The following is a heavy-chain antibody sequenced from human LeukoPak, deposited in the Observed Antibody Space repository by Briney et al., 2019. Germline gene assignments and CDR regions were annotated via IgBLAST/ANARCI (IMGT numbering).Heavy chain of an antibody. Sequence: SETLSLTCTVSGGSISSSSYYWGWIRQPPGKGLEWIGSIYYSGSTYYNPSLKSRVTISVDTSNNQFSLKLSYVTGADTAVYYCARGMYSLDSSGYYRRWNGDFDYWGQGTLVTVSS. D-gene: IGHD3-22*01. CDR3: ARGMYSLDSSGYYRRWNGDFDY. CDR1: GGSISSSSYY. V-gene: IGHV4-39*01. CDR2: IYYSGST. J-gene: IGHJ4*02.